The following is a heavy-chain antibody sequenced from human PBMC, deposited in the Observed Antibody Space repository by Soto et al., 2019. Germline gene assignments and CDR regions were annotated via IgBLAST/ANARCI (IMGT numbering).Heavy chain of an antibody. Sequence: QITLKESGPTLVKPTQTLTLTCTFSGFSLSTSGVGVGWIRQPPGKALEWLALIYWDDDKRYSPSLKSRLTITKDTSKNQVVLTMTNMDPVDTATYYCAHLDYTYYYDSSGYSNWFDPWGQGNLVTVS. V-gene: IGHV2-5*02. CDR3: AHLDYTYYYDSSGYSNWFDP. CDR2: IYWDDDK. CDR1: GFSLSTSGVG. D-gene: IGHD3-22*01. J-gene: IGHJ5*02.